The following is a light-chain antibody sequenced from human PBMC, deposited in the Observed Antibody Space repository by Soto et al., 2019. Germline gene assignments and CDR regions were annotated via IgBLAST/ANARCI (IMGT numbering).Light chain of an antibody. Sequence: QSVLTQPPSASGSPGQSVTISCTGTSSDVGGYNYVSWYQQHPGKAPKVMIYEVSKRPSGVPDRFSGSKSGNTASLTVSGLQAEDEADYYCSSYAGSNRKVFGGGTKVTVL. CDR2: EVS. CDR1: SSDVGGYNY. V-gene: IGLV2-8*01. CDR3: SSYAGSNRKV. J-gene: IGLJ2*01.